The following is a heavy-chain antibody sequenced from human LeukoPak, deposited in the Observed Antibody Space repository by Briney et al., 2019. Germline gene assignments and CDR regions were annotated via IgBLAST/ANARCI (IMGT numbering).Heavy chain of an antibody. J-gene: IGHJ6*03. V-gene: IGHV1-24*01. CDR2: FDPGDGET. CDR1: GYTLTELS. Sequence: ASVKVSCKVSGYTLTELSMHWVRQAPGKGLEWMGGFDPGDGETIYAQKFQGRVTMTEDTSTDTAYMELSRLRSDDAAVYYCARVGSYSYGYHYYYYYMDVWGKGTTVTVSS. CDR3: ARVGSYSYGYHYYYYYMDV. D-gene: IGHD5-18*01.